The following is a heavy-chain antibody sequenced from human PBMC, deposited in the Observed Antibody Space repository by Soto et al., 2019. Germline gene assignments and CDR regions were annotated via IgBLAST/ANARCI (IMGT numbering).Heavy chain of an antibody. Sequence: GGSLRLSCAGSVFTFCYSYMSWIRQAPGKGLEWLSYISPGSRYPAYADSVKGRFTISRDNAKRSLYLQMMSLTAEDTAIYYCVRGGGGGLFDPWGQGTMVTVSS. CDR2: ISPGSRYP. V-gene: IGHV3-11*06. CDR3: VRGGGGGLFDP. J-gene: IGHJ5*02. D-gene: IGHD2-15*01. CDR1: VFTFCYSY.